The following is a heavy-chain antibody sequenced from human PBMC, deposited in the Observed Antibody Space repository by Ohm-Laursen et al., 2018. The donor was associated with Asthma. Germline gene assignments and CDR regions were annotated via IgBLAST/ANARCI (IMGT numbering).Heavy chain of an antibody. CDR3: ARDPTTIPAANGMDV. V-gene: IGHV3-21*01. J-gene: IGHJ6*02. CDR2: ISTASTFI. Sequence: GSLRLSCTASGYSFSLYSIHWIRQAPGKGLQWVASISTASTFIYYADSVRGRFTISRDNSKNTLYLQMNSLRAEDTAVYYCARDPTTIPAANGMDVWGQGTTVTVSS. D-gene: IGHD2-2*01. CDR1: GYSFSLYS.